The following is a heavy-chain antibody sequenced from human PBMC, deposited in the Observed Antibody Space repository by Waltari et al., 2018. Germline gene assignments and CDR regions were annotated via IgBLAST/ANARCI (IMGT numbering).Heavy chain of an antibody. V-gene: IGHV1-2*02. J-gene: IGHJ4*02. CDR1: GYTFTGYY. D-gene: IGHD7-27*01. CDR3: ARDQELGSGRGEFDY. CDR2: INPNSGGT. Sequence: QVQLVQSGAEVKKPGASVKVSCKASGYTFTGYYMHWVRQAPGQGLWWMGWINPNSGGTNYAQKVQGRVTMTRDTSISTAYMELSRLRSDDTAVYYCARDQELGSGRGEFDYWGQGTLVTVSS.